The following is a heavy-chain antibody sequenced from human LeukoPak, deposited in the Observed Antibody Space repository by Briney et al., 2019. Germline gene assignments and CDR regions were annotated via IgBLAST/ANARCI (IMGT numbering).Heavy chain of an antibody. CDR1: GYTFTSYG. V-gene: IGHV1-18*01. D-gene: IGHD1-26*01. Sequence: ASVKVSCKASGYTFTSYGISWVRQAPGQGLEWMGWISAYNGNTDYAQKLQGRVTMTTDTSTSTAYMELRSLRSDDTAVYYCARGRSGSYPWIFDYWGQGTLVTVSS. J-gene: IGHJ4*02. CDR2: ISAYNGNT. CDR3: ARGRSGSYPWIFDY.